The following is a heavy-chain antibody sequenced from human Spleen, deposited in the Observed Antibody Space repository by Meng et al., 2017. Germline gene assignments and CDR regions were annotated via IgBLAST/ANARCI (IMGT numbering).Heavy chain of an antibody. J-gene: IGHJ4*02. V-gene: IGHV6-1*01. Sequence: SETLSPTCAISGDFVSSNSASWNWISQSPSRGLECLGRTYYRSKWSNDYAVSVRSRIIINADTSKNQFSLHLNSVTPEDTAVYYCARQAVAVGTFDYWGQGTLVTVSS. D-gene: IGHD6-19*01. CDR3: ARQAVAVGTFDY. CDR1: GDFVSSNSAS. CDR2: TYYRSKWSN.